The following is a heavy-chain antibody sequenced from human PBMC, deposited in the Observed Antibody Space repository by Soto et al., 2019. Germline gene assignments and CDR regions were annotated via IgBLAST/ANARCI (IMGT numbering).Heavy chain of an antibody. V-gene: IGHV1-3*01. CDR1: GYTFTNYA. D-gene: IGHD2-21*02. CDR3: AREGPSLSDTWREHLQP. CDR2: VNAGNGNS. J-gene: IGHJ1*01. Sequence: GASVKVSCKASGYTFTNYAVHWLRQAPGQRLEWMGWVNAGNGNSKPSEKFQGRLTITRDTYASTIYMELSSLRFEDTAVYFCAREGPSLSDTWREHLQPWGQGTLVTVSS.